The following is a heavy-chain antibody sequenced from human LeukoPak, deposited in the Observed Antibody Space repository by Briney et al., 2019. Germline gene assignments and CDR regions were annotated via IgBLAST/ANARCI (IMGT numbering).Heavy chain of an antibody. CDR3: ARGRYDSGSYKFYYYYMDV. Sequence: TSETLSLTCTVSGGSISSYYWSWIRQPPGKGLEWIGEINHSGSTNYNPSLKSRVTISVDTSKNQFSLQLNSVTPEDTAVYYCARGRYDSGSYKFYYYYMDVWGKGTTVTVSS. D-gene: IGHD1-26*01. CDR2: INHSGST. CDR1: GGSISSYY. J-gene: IGHJ6*03. V-gene: IGHV4-34*01.